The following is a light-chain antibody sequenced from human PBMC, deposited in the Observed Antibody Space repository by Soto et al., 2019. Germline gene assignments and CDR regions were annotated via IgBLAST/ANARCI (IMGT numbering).Light chain of an antibody. CDR3: SSYTSSLLGV. Sequence: QSALTQPASVSGSPGQSITISCTGTSSDVGGYNYVSWYQQHPGKAPKLMIYDVSNRPSGVSNRFSGSKSGNTASLTISGLQAEDDADYYCSSYTSSLLGVFGTGTKLTVL. CDR2: DVS. J-gene: IGLJ1*01. V-gene: IGLV2-14*01. CDR1: SSDVGGYNY.